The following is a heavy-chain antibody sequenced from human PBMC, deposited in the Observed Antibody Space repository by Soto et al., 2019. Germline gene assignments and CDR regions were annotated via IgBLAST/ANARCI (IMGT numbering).Heavy chain of an antibody. Sequence: HVQLQESGPGLVKPSQTLSLTCTVSGGSIINNHYYWNFIRQPPVRDLEWIGYIYYSGSTYYHPSLERRLTISIDTSKDQFSLKLSPVTAADTAVYYCARASMIGVPGFFDVWGRGTLVTVSS. CDR2: IYYSGST. CDR3: ARASMIGVPGFFDV. CDR1: GGSIINNHYY. J-gene: IGHJ2*01. V-gene: IGHV4-30-4*08. D-gene: IGHD3-22*01.